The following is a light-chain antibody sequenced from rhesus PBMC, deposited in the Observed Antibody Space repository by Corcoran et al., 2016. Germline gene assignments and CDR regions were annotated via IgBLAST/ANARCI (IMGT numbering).Light chain of an antibody. Sequence: DIQMTQSPSSLSASVGDTVTITCQASQGISKYLAWYQQKQGKAPKLLIYDASTLQSGVPSRFSGSGSGTEFTLTISSLQPEDFATYYCQQHNSYPYSFGQGTKVEIK. CDR1: QGISKY. J-gene: IGKJ2*01. CDR2: DAS. CDR3: QQHNSYPYS. V-gene: IGKV1-25*01.